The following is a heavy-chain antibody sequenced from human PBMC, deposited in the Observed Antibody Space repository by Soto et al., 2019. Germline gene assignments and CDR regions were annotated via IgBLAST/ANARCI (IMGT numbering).Heavy chain of an antibody. CDR2: INAGNGNT. V-gene: IGHV1-3*01. CDR1: GYTFTSYA. Sequence: ASVKVSCKASGYTFTSYAMHWVRQAPGQRLEWMGWINAGNGNTKYSQKFQGRVTITRDTSASTAYMELSSLRSEDTAVYYCARLGVVVPAAMTLGFQHWGQGTLVTVSS. D-gene: IGHD2-2*01. CDR3: ARLGVVVPAAMTLGFQH. J-gene: IGHJ1*01.